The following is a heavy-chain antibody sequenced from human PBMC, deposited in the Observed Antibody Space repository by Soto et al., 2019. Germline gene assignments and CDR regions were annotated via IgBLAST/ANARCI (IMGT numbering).Heavy chain of an antibody. CDR1: GYTFTSYG. V-gene: IGHV1-18*01. D-gene: IGHD2-15*01. Sequence: ASVKVSCKASGYTFTSYGISWVRQAPGQGLEWMGWISAYNGNTNYAQKLQGRVTMTTDTSTSTAYMELRSLRSDDTAVYYCARDKIVVVVAATRGRDEGWFDPWGQGTLVTVSS. CDR3: ARDKIVVVVAATRGRDEGWFDP. CDR2: ISAYNGNT. J-gene: IGHJ5*02.